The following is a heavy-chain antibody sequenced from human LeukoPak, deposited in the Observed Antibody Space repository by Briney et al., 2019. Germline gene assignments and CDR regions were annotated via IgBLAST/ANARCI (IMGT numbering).Heavy chain of an antibody. CDR2: ISGSGGST. D-gene: IGHD2-15*01. CDR1: GFTFSSYA. CDR3: ARDGGGSNDAFDI. Sequence: GGSLRLSCAASGFTFSSYAMSWVRQAPGKGLEWVSAISGSGGSTYYADSVKGRFTISRDNSKNTLYLQMNSLRAEDTAVYYCARDGGGSNDAFDIWGQGTMVTVSS. J-gene: IGHJ3*02. V-gene: IGHV3-23*01.